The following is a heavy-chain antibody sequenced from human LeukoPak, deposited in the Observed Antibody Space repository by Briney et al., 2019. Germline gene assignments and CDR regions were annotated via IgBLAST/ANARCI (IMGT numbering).Heavy chain of an antibody. Sequence: ASVKVSCKASRYTFTSYYMHWVRQAPGQGLEWMGIINPSVGSTSYAQKFQGRVTITRDRSTSTVSLELTSLRSEDPAVYYCAGRGYYYDSSGYYYYFDYWGQGTLVAVSS. CDR3: AGRGYYYDSSGYYYYFDY. V-gene: IGHV1-46*01. J-gene: IGHJ4*02. CDR2: INPSVGST. CDR1: RYTFTSYY. D-gene: IGHD3-22*01.